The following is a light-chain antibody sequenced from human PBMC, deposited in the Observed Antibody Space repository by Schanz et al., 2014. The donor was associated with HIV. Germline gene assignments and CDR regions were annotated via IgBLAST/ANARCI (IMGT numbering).Light chain of an antibody. V-gene: IGKV3-20*01. CDR1: QSVSSSY. Sequence: EIVLTQSPGTLSLSPGERATLSCRASQSVSSSYLAWYQQKPGQAPRLLIYGASTRATGIPGRVSGSGSGTEFTLSISSLQSEDFAVYYCQQYAGSPTFGPGTTVDIK. J-gene: IGKJ3*01. CDR2: GAS. CDR3: QQYAGSPT.